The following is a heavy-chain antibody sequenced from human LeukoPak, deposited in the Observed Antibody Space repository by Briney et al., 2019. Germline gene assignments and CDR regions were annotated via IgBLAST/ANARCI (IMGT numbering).Heavy chain of an antibody. Sequence: GGSLRLSCAASGFTFSSYAMSWVRQAPGKGLEWVSAISGSGGSTYYADSVKGRFTISRDNSKNTLYLQMNSLRAEDTAVYYCAKGRYYYDSSGYYYYDYWGQGTLVTVSS. D-gene: IGHD3-22*01. V-gene: IGHV3-23*01. CDR2: ISGSGGST. CDR1: GFTFSSYA. CDR3: AKGRYYYDSSGYYYYDY. J-gene: IGHJ4*02.